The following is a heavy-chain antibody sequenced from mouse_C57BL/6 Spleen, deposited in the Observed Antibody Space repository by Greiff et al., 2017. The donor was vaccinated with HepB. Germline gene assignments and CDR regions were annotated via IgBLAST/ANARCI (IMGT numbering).Heavy chain of an antibody. CDR3: ARALITTVVATRDYAMDY. Sequence: EVNLVESGGGLVKPGGSLKLSCAASGFTFSSYAMSWVRQTPEKRLEWVATLSDGGSYTYYPDNVKGRFTISRDNAKNNLYLQMSHLKSEDTAMYYCARALITTVVATRDYAMDYWGQGTSVTVSS. CDR1: GFTFSSYA. J-gene: IGHJ4*01. CDR2: LSDGGSYT. D-gene: IGHD1-1*01. V-gene: IGHV5-4*03.